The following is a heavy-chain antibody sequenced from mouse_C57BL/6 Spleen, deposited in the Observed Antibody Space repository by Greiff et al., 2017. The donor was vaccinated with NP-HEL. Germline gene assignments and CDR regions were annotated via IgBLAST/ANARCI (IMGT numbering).Heavy chain of an antibody. CDR1: GYTFTSYT. J-gene: IGHJ4*01. CDR3: ASDSGHLVAMDY. D-gene: IGHD1-1*02. Sequence: QVQLQQSGAELARPGASVKMSCKASGYTFTSYTMHWVKQRPGQGLEWIGYINPSSGYTKYNQKFKDKATLTADKSSSTAYMQLNSLTSEDSAVYYCASDSGHLVAMDYWGQGTSVTVSS. CDR2: INPSSGYT. V-gene: IGHV1-4*01.